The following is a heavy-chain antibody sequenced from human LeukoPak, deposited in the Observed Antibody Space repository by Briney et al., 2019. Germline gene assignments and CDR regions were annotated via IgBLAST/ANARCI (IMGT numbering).Heavy chain of an antibody. D-gene: IGHD2-21*02. J-gene: IGHJ3*02. CDR3: ARDYPAYCGGDCLDAFDI. CDR1: GRTFSSYA. Sequence: ASVKVSCKASGRTFSSYAISWVRQAPGQGLEWMGRIITILGIANYAQKFQGRVTITADKSTSTAYMELSRLRSEDTAVYYCARDYPAYCGGDCLDAFDIWGQGTMVTVSS. V-gene: IGHV1-69*04. CDR2: IITILGIA.